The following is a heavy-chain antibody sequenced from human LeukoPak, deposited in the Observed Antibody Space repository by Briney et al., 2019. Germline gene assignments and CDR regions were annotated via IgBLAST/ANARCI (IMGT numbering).Heavy chain of an antibody. Sequence: PGGSLRLSCAASGFTFSSYAMHWVRQAPGKGLEWVAVISYDGSNKYYADSVKGRFAISRDNSKNTLYLQMNSLRAEDTAVYSCAREAGPGGYYFDYWGQGTLVTVSS. CDR1: GFTFSSYA. D-gene: IGHD3-10*01. CDR3: AREAGPGGYYFDY. J-gene: IGHJ4*02. V-gene: IGHV3-30*09. CDR2: ISYDGSNK.